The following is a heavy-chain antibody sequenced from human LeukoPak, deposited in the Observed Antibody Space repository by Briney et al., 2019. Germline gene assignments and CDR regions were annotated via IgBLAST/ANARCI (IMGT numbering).Heavy chain of an antibody. CDR2: IYYSGST. Sequence: PLETLSLTCTVSGGSISSYYWSWIRQPPGKGLEWIGYIYYSGSTNYNPSLKSRVTISVDTSKNQFSLKLSSVTAADTAVYYCARLKGYSSGWYPSYYFDYWGQGTLVTVSS. D-gene: IGHD6-19*01. J-gene: IGHJ4*02. CDR3: ARLKGYSSGWYPSYYFDY. V-gene: IGHV4-59*08. CDR1: GGSISSYY.